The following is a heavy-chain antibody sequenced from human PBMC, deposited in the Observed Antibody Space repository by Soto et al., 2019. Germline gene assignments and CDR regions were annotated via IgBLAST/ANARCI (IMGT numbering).Heavy chain of an antibody. D-gene: IGHD3-22*01. CDR1: ELTFRGYS. J-gene: IGHJ5*02. V-gene: IGHV3-48*02. CDR2: ISSSSSTI. CDR3: ARDNGYYDSSGTMAT. Sequence: PGLPLRLSCAASELTFRGYSRSRVRQAQGKGLEWGSYISSSSSTIYYADSVKGRFTISRDNAKNSLYLQMNSLRDEDTAVYYCARDNGYYDSSGTMATWRQGTLVTVSS.